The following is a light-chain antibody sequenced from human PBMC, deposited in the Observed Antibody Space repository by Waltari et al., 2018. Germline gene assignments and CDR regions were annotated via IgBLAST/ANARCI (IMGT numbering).Light chain of an antibody. CDR3: QSYDSGLSGWV. J-gene: IGLJ3*02. Sequence: QSVLTQPPSVSGAPGQRVTIPCTASSSNRRAHYHSHRYRQLPGPAPQLLIYGNNNRPSGVPDRFSGSRSGTSASLAITGLQAEDGADYYCQSYDSGLSGWVFGGGTKLTVL. CDR2: GNN. CDR1: SSNRRAHYH. V-gene: IGLV1-40*01.